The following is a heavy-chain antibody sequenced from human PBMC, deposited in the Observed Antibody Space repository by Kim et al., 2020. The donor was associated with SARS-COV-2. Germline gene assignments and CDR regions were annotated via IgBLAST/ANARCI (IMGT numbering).Heavy chain of an antibody. V-gene: IGHV4-34*01. D-gene: IGHD6-13*01. Sequence: SETLSLTCAVYGGSFSGYYWSWIRQPPGKGLEWIGEINHSGSTNYNPSLKSRVTISVDTSKNQFSLKLSSVTAADTAVYYCARVRSSRFIIFYYYGMDVWGQGTKVTV. CDR1: GGSFSGYY. J-gene: IGHJ6*02. CDR2: INHSGST. CDR3: ARVRSSRFIIFYYYGMDV.